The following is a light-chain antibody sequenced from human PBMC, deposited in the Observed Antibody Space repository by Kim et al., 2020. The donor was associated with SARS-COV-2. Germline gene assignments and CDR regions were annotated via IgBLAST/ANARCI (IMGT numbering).Light chain of an antibody. Sequence: EIVLTQSPATLSLSPGERATLSCRASQSVGNSLAWFQQKPGQAPRLLIFETSNRATGIPARFSGSGSGTGFTLTISSLEPEDFAVYYCQQRYNWPLTFGGGTKLEIK. V-gene: IGKV3-11*01. CDR1: QSVGNS. CDR2: ETS. CDR3: QQRYNWPLT. J-gene: IGKJ4*01.